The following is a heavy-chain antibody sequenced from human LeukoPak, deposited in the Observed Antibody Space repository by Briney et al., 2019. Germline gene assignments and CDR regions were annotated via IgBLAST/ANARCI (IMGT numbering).Heavy chain of an antibody. CDR3: AKDRGGRMATRWYYFDY. V-gene: IGHV3-30*02. J-gene: IGHJ4*02. CDR1: GFTFSSYG. Sequence: GGSLRLSCAASGFTFSSYGMHWVRQAPGKGLEWVAFIRYDGSNKYYADSVKGRFTISRDNSKNTLYLQMNSLRAEDTAVYYCAKDRGGRMATRWYYFDYWGQGTPVTVSS. CDR2: IRYDGSNK. D-gene: IGHD5-24*01.